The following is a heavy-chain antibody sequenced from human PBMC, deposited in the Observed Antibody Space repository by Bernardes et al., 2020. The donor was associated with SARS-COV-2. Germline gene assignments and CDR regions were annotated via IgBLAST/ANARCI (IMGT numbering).Heavy chain of an antibody. V-gene: IGHV3-23*01. CDR1: GFTFSSCA. CDR2: ISGSGGST. D-gene: IGHD3-10*01. Sequence: GGSLRLSCAASGFTFSSCAMSWVRQAPGKGLEWVSAISGSGGSTYYADSVKGRFTISRDNSKNTLYLQMNSLRAEDTAVYYCAKPDYGSGRSIAGHFDYWGQGTLVTVSS. J-gene: IGHJ4*02. CDR3: AKPDYGSGRSIAGHFDY.